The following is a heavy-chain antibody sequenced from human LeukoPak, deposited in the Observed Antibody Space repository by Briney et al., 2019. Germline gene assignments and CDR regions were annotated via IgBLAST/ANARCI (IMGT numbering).Heavy chain of an antibody. V-gene: IGHV3-30*01. J-gene: IGHJ4*02. CDR3: ARQYSGYDHTMNFDY. Sequence: GGSLRLSCAASGFTFSSYAMHWVRQAPGKGLEWVAVISYDGSNKYYADSVKGRFTISRDNSKNTLYLQMNSLRAEDTAVYYCARQYSGYDHTMNFDYWGQGTLVTVSS. CDR2: ISYDGSNK. CDR1: GFTFSSYA. D-gene: IGHD5-12*01.